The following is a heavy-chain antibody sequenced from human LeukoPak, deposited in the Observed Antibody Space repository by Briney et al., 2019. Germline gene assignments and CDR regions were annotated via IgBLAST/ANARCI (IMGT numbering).Heavy chain of an antibody. CDR3: VEDPRDTYGTNWFVS. CDR1: GFSFGNYD. Sequence: GGSLRLSCVASGFSFGNYDMSWLRQAPGKGLQGVSQISGTGGVTWYAGFVRDRFTISRDNSKKTLYLQMSGLRVEDTAMYYCVEDPRDTYGTNWFVSWGQGTLLIVSS. CDR2: ISGTGGVT. D-gene: IGHD2-21*01. V-gene: IGHV3-23*01. J-gene: IGHJ5*01.